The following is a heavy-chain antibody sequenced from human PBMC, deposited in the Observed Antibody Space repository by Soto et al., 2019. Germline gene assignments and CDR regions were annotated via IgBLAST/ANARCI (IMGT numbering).Heavy chain of an antibody. V-gene: IGHV3-30-3*01. CDR1: GFTFSSYA. Sequence: QVQLVESGGGVVQPGRSLRLSCAASGFTFSSYAMHWVRQAPGKGLEWVAVISYDGSNKYYAVSVKGRFTISRDNSKNTLYLQMNSLRAEDTAVYYCARELLWFGEFAYFDYWGQGTLVTVSS. J-gene: IGHJ4*02. CDR2: ISYDGSNK. D-gene: IGHD3-10*01. CDR3: ARELLWFGEFAYFDY.